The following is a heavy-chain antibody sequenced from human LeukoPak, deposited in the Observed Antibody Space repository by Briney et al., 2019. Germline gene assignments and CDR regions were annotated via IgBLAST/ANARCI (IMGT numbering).Heavy chain of an antibody. D-gene: IGHD3-10*01. CDR3: AKLWHYGSGSYEYYFEY. Sequence: GGSLRLSCAASGFTFSNYGMSWVRQAPGKGLEWVSGISSSGSGTYYADSVKGHFTISRDNSKNTLYLQMNSLRAEDTAVYYCAKLWHYGSGSYEYYFEYWGQGTLVTVSS. J-gene: IGHJ4*02. CDR2: ISSSGSGT. CDR1: GFTFSNYG. V-gene: IGHV3-23*01.